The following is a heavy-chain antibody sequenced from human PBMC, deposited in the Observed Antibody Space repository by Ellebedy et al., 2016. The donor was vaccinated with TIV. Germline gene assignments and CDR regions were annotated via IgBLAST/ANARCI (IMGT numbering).Heavy chain of an antibody. V-gene: IGHV1-18*01. CDR3: AANQPSVYDYVWGSYRAPKSYGMDV. Sequence: AASVKVSCKASGYTFTSYGISWVRQAPGQGLEWMGWISAYNGNTNYAQKLQGRVTMTTDTSTSTAYMELRSLRSDDTAVYYCAANQPSVYDYVWGSYRAPKSYGMDVWGQGTTVTVSS. D-gene: IGHD3-16*02. J-gene: IGHJ6*02. CDR2: ISAYNGNT. CDR1: GYTFTSYG.